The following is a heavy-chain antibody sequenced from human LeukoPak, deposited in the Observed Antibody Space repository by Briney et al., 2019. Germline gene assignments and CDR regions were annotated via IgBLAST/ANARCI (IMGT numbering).Heavy chain of an antibody. D-gene: IGHD1-20*01. J-gene: IGHJ4*02. V-gene: IGHV4-39*07. CDR3: ARSYSWNGIDD. Sequence: SETLSLTCTVSGGSINSGVYVWGWLRQPPGKGLEWIGTIAYNGRTYYNSSLKSRFTISIDMSNIHFSLKLTSVTAADTAMYYCARSYSWNGIDDWGQGTLVTVPS. CDR1: GGSINSGVYV. CDR2: IAYNGRT.